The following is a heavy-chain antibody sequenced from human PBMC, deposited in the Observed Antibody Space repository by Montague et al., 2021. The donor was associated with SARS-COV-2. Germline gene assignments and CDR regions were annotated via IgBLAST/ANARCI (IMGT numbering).Heavy chain of an antibody. CDR1: GGSISSGSYY. CDR3: ARVSRGTIFGVVIRPYYYMDV. Sequence: TLSLTCTVSGGSISSGSYYWSWIRQPAGKGLEWIGRIYTSGSTYYNPSLKSRVTISVDTSKNQFSLKLSSVTAADTAVYYYARVSRGTIFGVVIRPYYYMDVWGKGTTVTVSS. J-gene: IGHJ6*03. CDR2: IYTSGST. V-gene: IGHV4-61*02. D-gene: IGHD3-3*01.